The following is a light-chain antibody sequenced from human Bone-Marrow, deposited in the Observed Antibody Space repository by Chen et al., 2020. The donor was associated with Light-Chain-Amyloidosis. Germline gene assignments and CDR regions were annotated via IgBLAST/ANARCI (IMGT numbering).Light chain of an antibody. CDR2: WAS. J-gene: IGKJ1*01. Sequence: DIVMTQSPDSLAVSLGEMATINCTSSQSILYSPRKKDYLAWYQHKPGQPPKLLIYWASIRESGVPDRFSGSGSGTEFTLTISSLQAEDVAVYFCQQYYRAQTFGQGTKVEIK. CDR1: QSILYSPRKKDY. CDR3: QQYYRAQT. V-gene: IGKV4-1*01.